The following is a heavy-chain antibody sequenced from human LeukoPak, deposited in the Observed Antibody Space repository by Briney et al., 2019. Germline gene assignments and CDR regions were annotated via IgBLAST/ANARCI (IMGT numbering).Heavy chain of an antibody. CDR2: ITGSGVST. CDR1: GFTFSSYA. J-gene: IGHJ4*02. CDR3: ARDGQGDYGYVWGSYRPDY. Sequence: GGSLRHSCAASGFTFSSYAMNWVRQAPGKGLAWVSTITGSGVSTYYADSVKGRFTISRDNSKNTLNLQMNSLRAEDAAVYYCARDGQGDYGYVWGSYRPDYWGQGTLVTVSS. V-gene: IGHV3-23*01. D-gene: IGHD3-16*02.